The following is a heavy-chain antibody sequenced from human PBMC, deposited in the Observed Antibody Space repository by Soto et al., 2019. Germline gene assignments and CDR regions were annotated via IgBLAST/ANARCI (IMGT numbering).Heavy chain of an antibody. CDR2: IIPILGIA. CDR3: ARGGTYYYDSSGYYGPDY. Sequence: ASVKVSCKASGGTFSNYTISWVRQAPGQGLEWMGRIIPILGIANYAQKFQGRVTITASKSQFYLKLRSVTAADTAVYYCARGGTYYYDSSGYYGPDYWGQGTLVTVSS. D-gene: IGHD3-22*01. J-gene: IGHJ4*02. CDR1: GGTFSNYT. V-gene: IGHV1-69*02.